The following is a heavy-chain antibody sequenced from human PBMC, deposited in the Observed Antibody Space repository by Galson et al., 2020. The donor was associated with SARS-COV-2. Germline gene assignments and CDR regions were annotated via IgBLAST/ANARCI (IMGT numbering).Heavy chain of an antibody. CDR1: GFSFSNSG. J-gene: IGHJ6*02. Sequence: GESLKISCAASGFSFSNSGMHWVRQAPGKGLEWVAFISYDGSYQYYADSVEGRFTISRDNSENMLYLQMNSLRADDTAVYNCAKDLAQITVVTPRGMDVWGQGTTVTVSS. CDR2: ISYDGSYQ. V-gene: IGHV3-30*18. CDR3: AKDLAQITVVTPRGMDV. D-gene: IGHD2-21*02.